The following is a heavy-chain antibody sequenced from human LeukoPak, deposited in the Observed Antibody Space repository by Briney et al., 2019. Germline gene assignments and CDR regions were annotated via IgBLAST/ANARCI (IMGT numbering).Heavy chain of an antibody. CDR2: ISGSGGNT. J-gene: IGHJ4*02. D-gene: IGHD6-6*01. CDR3: AKAGYRGSSDNYFDY. CDR1: GFTFSSYA. Sequence: GGSLRLSCAPSGFTFSSYAMSWVRQAPGMGLEWLSAISGSGGNTYYADSVRGRFTISRDNSQNTLSLQMNSLRAEDTAVYFCAKAGYRGSSDNYFDYWGQGTLVTVSS. V-gene: IGHV3-23*01.